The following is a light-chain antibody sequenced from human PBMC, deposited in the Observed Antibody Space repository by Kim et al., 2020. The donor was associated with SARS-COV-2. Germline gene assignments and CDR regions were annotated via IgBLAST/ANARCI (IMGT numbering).Light chain of an antibody. Sequence: QPFTNSCTGTASDIGGDDYVSWYQQHPGKAPKVMISDVSSRPSGVSVRFSGSKSGNTASLTISGLQAEDEADYYCSSYTTTGSLVVFGGGTQLTVL. V-gene: IGLV2-14*03. J-gene: IGLJ2*01. CDR2: DVS. CDR1: ASDIGGDDY. CDR3: SSYTTTGSLVV.